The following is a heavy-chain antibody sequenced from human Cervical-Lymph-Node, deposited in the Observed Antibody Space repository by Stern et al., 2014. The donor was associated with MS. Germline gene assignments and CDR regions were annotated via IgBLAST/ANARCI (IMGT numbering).Heavy chain of an antibody. J-gene: IGHJ4*02. V-gene: IGHV4-59*08. Sequence: VQLVESGPGLVKPSETLSLTCTVSGGSINNYYWSWIRQPPGKGLAWIGHIYYSGRTSYNPSLTRRVTIPVDTPKSQFSLKLSPVTAADTAVYYCATTPFCGGDCYSHWGQGTLVTVSS. CDR3: ATTPFCGGDCYSH. CDR2: IYYSGRT. CDR1: GGSINNYY. D-gene: IGHD2-21*02.